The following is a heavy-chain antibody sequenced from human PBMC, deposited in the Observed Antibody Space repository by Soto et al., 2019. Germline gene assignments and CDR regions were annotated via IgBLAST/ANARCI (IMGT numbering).Heavy chain of an antibody. J-gene: IGHJ6*02. CDR1: GYAFTSYD. D-gene: IGHD6-19*01. CDR2: MNPNSGNT. Sequence: ASVKVSWKASGYAFTSYDINWVRQATGQGLEWMGWMNPNSGNTGYAQKFQGRVTMTRNTSISTAYMELSSLRSEDTAVYYCASRDSSGQPRYYYYYGMDVWGQGTTVTVSS. V-gene: IGHV1-8*01. CDR3: ASRDSSGQPRYYYYYGMDV.